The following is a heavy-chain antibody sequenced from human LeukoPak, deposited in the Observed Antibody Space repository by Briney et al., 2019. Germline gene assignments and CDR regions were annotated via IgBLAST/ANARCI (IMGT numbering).Heavy chain of an antibody. J-gene: IGHJ5*02. CDR2: INAGNGNT. D-gene: IGHD2-15*01. Sequence: ASVKVSCKASGYTFTSYAMHWVRQAPGQRLEWMGWINAGNGNTKYSQKFQGRVTITRDTSASTAYMELSSLRSEDTAVYYCAREGYCSGGSRYINWFDPWGQGTLVTVSS. V-gene: IGHV1-3*01. CDR3: AREGYCSGGSRYINWFDP. CDR1: GYTFTSYA.